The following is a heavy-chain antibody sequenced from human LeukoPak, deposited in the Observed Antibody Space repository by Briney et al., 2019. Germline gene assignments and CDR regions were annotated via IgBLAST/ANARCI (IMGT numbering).Heavy chain of an antibody. CDR1: GFTFSSYE. CDR3: SSSWYNGDY. D-gene: IGHD6-13*01. J-gene: IGHJ4*02. Sequence: GGSLRLSCAASGFTFSSYEMNWVRQAPGKGLEWVSYISSSGSTIYYADSVKGRFTISRDNAKSSLYLQMNSLRAEDMAVYYCSSSWYNGDYWGQGTLVTVSS. V-gene: IGHV3-48*03. CDR2: ISSSGSTI.